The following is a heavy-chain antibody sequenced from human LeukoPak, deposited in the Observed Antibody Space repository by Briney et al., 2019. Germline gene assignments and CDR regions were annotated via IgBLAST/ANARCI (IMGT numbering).Heavy chain of an antibody. CDR1: GFTFSSYE. D-gene: IGHD2-8*01. Sequence: PGGSLRLSCAASGFTFSSYEMNWVRQAPGKGLEWVSYISSSGSTIYYADSVKGRFTISRDSAKNSLYLQMNSLRAEDTALYYCARDFNIVLMEIHSDAFDIWGQGTMVTVSS. CDR2: ISSSGSTI. CDR3: ARDFNIVLMEIHSDAFDI. V-gene: IGHV3-48*03. J-gene: IGHJ3*02.